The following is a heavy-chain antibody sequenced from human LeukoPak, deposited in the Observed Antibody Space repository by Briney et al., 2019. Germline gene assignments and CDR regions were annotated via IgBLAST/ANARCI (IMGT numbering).Heavy chain of an antibody. D-gene: IGHD7-27*01. V-gene: IGHV4-34*01. CDR2: INHSGSI. J-gene: IGHJ5*01. Sequence: PSETLSLTCAVYGASFSYDYWSWIRQAPGKGLEWIGEINHSGSITYNPSLKSRVTISAEKSKSQCSLRLTSVTAADTAVYYCEKGVWAPRFDSWGQGTLVTVSS. CDR3: EKGVWAPRFDS. CDR1: GASFSYDY.